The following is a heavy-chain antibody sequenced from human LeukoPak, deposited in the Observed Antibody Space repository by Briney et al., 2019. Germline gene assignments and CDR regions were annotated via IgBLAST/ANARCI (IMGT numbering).Heavy chain of an antibody. J-gene: IGHJ3*02. CDR3: TAADILTGSDAFDI. Sequence: GGSLRLSCAASGFTFSNARMSWVRQAPGKGLEWVGRIKSKTDGGTTDYAAPVKGRFTISRDDSKNTLYLQMNSLKTEDTAVYYCTAADILTGSDAFDIWGQGTMVTVSS. D-gene: IGHD3-9*01. V-gene: IGHV3-15*01. CDR1: GFTFSNAR. CDR2: IKSKTDGGTT.